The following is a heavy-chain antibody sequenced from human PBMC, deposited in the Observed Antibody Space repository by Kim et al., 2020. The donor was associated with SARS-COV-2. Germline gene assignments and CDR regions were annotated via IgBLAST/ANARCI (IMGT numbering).Heavy chain of an antibody. V-gene: IGHV3-48*02. J-gene: IGHJ4*02. CDR3: ARDRYGSGSYSY. Sequence: YYADSVKGRFTISRDNAKNSLYLQMNSLRDEDTAVYYCARDRYGSGSYSYWGQGTLVTVSS. D-gene: IGHD3-10*01.